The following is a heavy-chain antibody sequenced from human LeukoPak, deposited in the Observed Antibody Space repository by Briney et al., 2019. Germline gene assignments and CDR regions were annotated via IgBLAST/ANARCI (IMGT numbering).Heavy chain of an antibody. D-gene: IGHD2-2*01. CDR2: IRYDGSNK. J-gene: IGHJ5*02. Sequence: GGSLRLSCAASGFTFSSYGMHWVRQAPGKGLEWVAFIRYDGSNKYYADSVKGRFTISRDNSKNTLYLQMNSLRAEDTAVYYCAKDLEYCSSTSCNPNWFDPWGQGTLVTVSS. CDR3: AKDLEYCSSTSCNPNWFDP. CDR1: GFTFSSYG. V-gene: IGHV3-30*02.